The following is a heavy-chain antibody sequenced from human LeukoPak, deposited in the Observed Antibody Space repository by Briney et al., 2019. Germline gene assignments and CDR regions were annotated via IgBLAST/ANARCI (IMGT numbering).Heavy chain of an antibody. Sequence: GGSLRLSCAASGFTFSSYSMNWVRQAPGKGLEWVASISSSGSYKYYVDSVKGRFTISRDNAKNSLYQQMNSLRAEDTAVYYCARDTPLGAMTTFDYWGQGTLVTVSS. CDR1: GFTFSSYS. D-gene: IGHD1-26*01. CDR3: ARDTPLGAMTTFDY. CDR2: ISSSGSYK. V-gene: IGHV3-21*01. J-gene: IGHJ4*02.